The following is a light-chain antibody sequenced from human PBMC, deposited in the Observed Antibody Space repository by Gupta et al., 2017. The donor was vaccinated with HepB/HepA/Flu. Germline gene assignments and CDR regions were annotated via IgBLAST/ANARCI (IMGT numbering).Light chain of an antibody. CDR2: SAS. CDR3: HKTIIVTKI. V-gene: IGKV3-20*01. Sequence: VLTPSPGTLSLSPGEGASLSCWASQRLIGSLLAWYQQKPRKAPRRLIYSASSRANGSPDRGTGGGAGTDFTLTTNRLGPVELSEFFCHKTIIVTKIFGQGTKLEIK. CDR1: QRLIGSL. J-gene: IGKJ1*01.